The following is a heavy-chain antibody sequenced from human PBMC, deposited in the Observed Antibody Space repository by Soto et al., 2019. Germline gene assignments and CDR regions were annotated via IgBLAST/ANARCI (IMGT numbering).Heavy chain of an antibody. V-gene: IGHV4-59*01. Sequence: SETLSLTCTVSGGSIRGYYWSWIRQPPGKGLEWIGYIYYTGSTNYNPSLKSRVTITVDTSKNQFSLKLSSVTAADTAVYYCARVLLERRHYFGMDVWGQGTTVTVSS. CDR3: ARVLLERRHYFGMDV. CDR2: IYYTGST. J-gene: IGHJ6*02. D-gene: IGHD1-1*01. CDR1: GGSIRGYY.